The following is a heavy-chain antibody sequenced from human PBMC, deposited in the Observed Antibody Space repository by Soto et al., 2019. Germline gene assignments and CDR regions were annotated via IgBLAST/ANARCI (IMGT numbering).Heavy chain of an antibody. CDR1: GFTFSSYA. D-gene: IGHD2-15*01. CDR3: ARDAGYCSGGSCYSDVYYYYGMDV. CDR2: ISYDGSNK. Sequence: GGSLRLSCAASGFTFSSYAMHWVRQAPGKWLEWVAVISYDGSNKYYADSVKGRFTISRDNSKNTLYLQMNSLRAEDTAVYYCARDAGYCSGGSCYSDVYYYYGMDVWGQGXTVTVSS. V-gene: IGHV3-30-3*01. J-gene: IGHJ6*02.